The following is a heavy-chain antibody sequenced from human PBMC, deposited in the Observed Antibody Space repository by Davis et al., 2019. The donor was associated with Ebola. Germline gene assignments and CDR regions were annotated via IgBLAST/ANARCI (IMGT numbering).Heavy chain of an antibody. CDR3: ARLSTIGPYYYGMDV. V-gene: IGHV4-39*07. D-gene: IGHD5/OR15-5a*01. CDR2: IYYSGST. CDR1: GGSISSSSYY. J-gene: IGHJ6*04. Sequence: SETLSLTCTVSGGSISSSSYYWGWIRQPPGKGLEWIGSIYYSGSTYYNPSLKSRVTISVDRSKNQFSLKLSSVTAADTAVYYCARLSTIGPYYYGMDVWGKGTTVTVSS.